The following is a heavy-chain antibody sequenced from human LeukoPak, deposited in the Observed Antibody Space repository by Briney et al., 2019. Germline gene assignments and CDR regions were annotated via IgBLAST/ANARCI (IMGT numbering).Heavy chain of an antibody. CDR1: GFTFGGYG. CDR2: IAYDGSRA. Sequence: GGSLRLSCAGSGFTFGGYGMHWFRQTPGKGLEWVAVIAYDGSRAFYADSVKGRFTISRDNSKNTMSVQMDDLRAEDTAVYYCTRYNNDLFAYGGQGTLVTVSS. D-gene: IGHD1-14*01. CDR3: TRYNNDLFAY. V-gene: IGHV3-33*01. J-gene: IGHJ4*02.